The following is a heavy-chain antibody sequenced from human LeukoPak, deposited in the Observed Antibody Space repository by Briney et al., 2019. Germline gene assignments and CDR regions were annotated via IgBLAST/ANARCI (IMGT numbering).Heavy chain of an antibody. CDR1: GGSISSYY. J-gene: IGHJ2*01. V-gene: IGHV4-59*08. CDR3: ASYYCSSTSCYPDPGYFDL. CDR2: IYYSGST. Sequence: SETLSLTCTVSGGSISSYYWSWIRQPPGKGLEWIGDIYYSGSTNYNPSLKSRVTISVDTSKNQFSLKLSSVTAADTAVYYCASYYCSSTSCYPDPGYFDLWGRGTLVTVSS. D-gene: IGHD2-2*01.